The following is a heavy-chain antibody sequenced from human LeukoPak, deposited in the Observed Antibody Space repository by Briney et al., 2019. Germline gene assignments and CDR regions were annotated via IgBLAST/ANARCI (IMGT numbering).Heavy chain of an antibody. CDR1: GFTFSSYA. CDR3: ATNPYYYDGRGSPGHFDY. Sequence: GGSLRLSCAASGFTFSSYAMSWVRQAPGKGLEWVSAISGSGGSTYYADSVKGRFTISRDNSKNTLYLQMNSLRAEDTAVYYCATNPYYYDGRGSPGHFDYGGQGPLVTVSS. CDR2: ISGSGGST. J-gene: IGHJ4*02. V-gene: IGHV3-23*01. D-gene: IGHD3-22*01.